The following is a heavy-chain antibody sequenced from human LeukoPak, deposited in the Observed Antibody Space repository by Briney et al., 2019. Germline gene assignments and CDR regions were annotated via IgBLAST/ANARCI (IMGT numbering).Heavy chain of an antibody. CDR1: GFTFTTNA. Sequence: GGSLRLSCAASGFTFTTNAMSWVRQASGKGLAWVSAISGSGGNTYYADSVKGRFTISRDNSKNTLYLQMNSLRDEDTAIYYCAKEVATYDFWSGPNAFDIWGQGTMVTVSS. CDR3: AKEVATYDFWSGPNAFDI. V-gene: IGHV3-23*01. D-gene: IGHD3-3*01. CDR2: ISGSGGNT. J-gene: IGHJ3*02.